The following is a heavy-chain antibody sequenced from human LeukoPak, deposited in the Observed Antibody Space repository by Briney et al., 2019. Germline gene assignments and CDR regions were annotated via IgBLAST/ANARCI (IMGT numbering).Heavy chain of an antibody. Sequence: PGGSLRLSCAPSGFTFSSYAMSWVRQAPRKGLERVSAISGSGGSTYYADSVKGRFTISRDNSKNTLYLQMNSLRAEDTAVYYCAKGMTPKHDAFDIWGHGTMVTVSS. J-gene: IGHJ3*02. CDR2: ISGSGGST. CDR3: AKGMTPKHDAFDI. CDR1: GFTFSSYA. V-gene: IGHV3-23*01.